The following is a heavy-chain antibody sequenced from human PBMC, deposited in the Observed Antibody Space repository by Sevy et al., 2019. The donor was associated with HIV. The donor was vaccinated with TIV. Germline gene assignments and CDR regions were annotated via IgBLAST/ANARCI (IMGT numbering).Heavy chain of an antibody. J-gene: IGHJ4*01. V-gene: IGHV4-39*01. CDR1: GGSISSSSYY. Sequence: SETLSLTCTVSGGSISSSSYYWGWIRQPPGKGLEXIGSIYYSGSTYYNPSLKSRVTISVDTSKNQFSLKLSSVTAADTAVXXCASHYHDSSGYYFRFWSGGXYXDXXGXXTLVTVSS. CDR3: ASHYHDSSGYYFRFWSGGXYXDX. CDR2: IYYSGST. D-gene: IGHD3-22*01.